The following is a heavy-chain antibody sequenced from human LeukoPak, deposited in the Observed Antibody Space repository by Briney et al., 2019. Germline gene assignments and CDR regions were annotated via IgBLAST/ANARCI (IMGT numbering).Heavy chain of an antibody. Sequence: SETLSLTCAVYGGSFSGYYWSWIRQPPGKGLEWIGEINHSGSTNYNPSLKSRVTISVDTSKNQFSLKLSSVTASDTAVYYCARSSTISPPHYWGQGTLVTVSS. CDR2: INHSGST. CDR3: ARSSTISPPHY. CDR1: GGSFSGYY. V-gene: IGHV4-34*01. D-gene: IGHD6-13*01. J-gene: IGHJ4*02.